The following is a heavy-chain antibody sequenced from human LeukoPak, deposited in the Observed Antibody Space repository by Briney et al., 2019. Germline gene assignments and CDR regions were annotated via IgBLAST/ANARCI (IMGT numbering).Heavy chain of an antibody. D-gene: IGHD6-13*01. J-gene: IGHJ4*02. CDR3: AKVTWYYNAGTYAGDC. V-gene: IGHV3-23*01. CDR1: GFRVNSDD. Sequence: GGSLRLSCAASGFRVNSDDINWVRQAPGKGLEWVSTISGDDERRFYADSVKGRFAISKDNSQNTVYLQLNSLRVEDTAVYYCAKVTWYYNAGTYAGDCWGQGTLVTVSS. CDR2: ISGDDERR.